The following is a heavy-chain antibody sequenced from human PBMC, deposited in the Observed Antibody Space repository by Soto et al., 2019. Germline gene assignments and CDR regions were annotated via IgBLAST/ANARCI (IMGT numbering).Heavy chain of an antibody. Sequence: ASVKVSCKASGGTFSRYVISWVRQAPGQGLEWMGIINPSGGSTSYAQKFQGRVTMTRDTSTSTVYMELSSLRSEDTAVYYCARVSTRPLNYFDYWGQGTLVTVSS. J-gene: IGHJ4*02. D-gene: IGHD2-2*01. CDR3: ARVSTRPLNYFDY. CDR1: GGTFSRYV. V-gene: IGHV1-46*01. CDR2: INPSGGST.